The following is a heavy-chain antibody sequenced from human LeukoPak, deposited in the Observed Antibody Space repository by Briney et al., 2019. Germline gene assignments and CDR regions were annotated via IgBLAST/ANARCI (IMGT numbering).Heavy chain of an antibody. CDR2: IYYSGST. Sequence: NPSETLSLTCTVSGGSITSYYWSWIRQPPGKGLESIGYIYYSGSTNYNPSLKSRVTISVDTSKNQFSLKLSSVTAAGTAVYYCARDKGYYGDYVLNYWGQGTLVTVSS. D-gene: IGHD4-17*01. CDR3: ARDKGYYGDYVLNY. V-gene: IGHV4-59*01. CDR1: GGSITSYY. J-gene: IGHJ4*02.